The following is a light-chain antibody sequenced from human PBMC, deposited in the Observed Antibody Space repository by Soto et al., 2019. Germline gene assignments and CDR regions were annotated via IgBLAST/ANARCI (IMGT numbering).Light chain of an antibody. V-gene: IGKV3-11*01. CDR3: QHRSNS. Sequence: EIVLTQSPATLSLSPGDRAVLSCRASQSVSRSLTWYQHKAGQAPRLLIYDASTRATGIPRRFSGSGSGTDFTLTISSLEPEDFAVYYCQHRSNSFGGGTKVEIK. J-gene: IGKJ4*01. CDR2: DAS. CDR1: QSVSRS.